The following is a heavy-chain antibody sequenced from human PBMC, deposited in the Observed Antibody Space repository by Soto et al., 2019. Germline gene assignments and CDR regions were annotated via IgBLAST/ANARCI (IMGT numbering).Heavy chain of an antibody. CDR2: ISDDGNNK. Sequence: QVELVQSGGGVVQPGRSLRLSCAVSGFTFSNYVMEWVRQAPGKGLEWVAVISDDGNNKYYSDSVKGRFTISRDNPKRRLYLEITSPRAEETAVYYCTRGRSAWDWGRWSDSWGKGTLAAVPS. CDR1: GFTFSNYV. V-gene: IGHV3-30-3*01. J-gene: IGHJ5*01. D-gene: IGHD3-16*01. CDR3: TRGRSAWDWGRWSDS.